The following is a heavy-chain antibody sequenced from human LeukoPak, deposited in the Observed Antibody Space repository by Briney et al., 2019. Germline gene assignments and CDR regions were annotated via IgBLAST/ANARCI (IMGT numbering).Heavy chain of an antibody. J-gene: IGHJ6*03. CDR2: INPSGGST. V-gene: IGHV1-46*01. Sequence: ASVKVSCKASGDSFTSYYMHWVRQAPGQGLEWMGIINPSGGSTSYAQKFQGRVTMTRDMSTSTVYMELSNLRSEDTAVYYCAKLGDDYSNYFYYYYYYMDVWGKGTTVTVSS. CDR3: AKLGDDYSNYFYYYYYYMDV. CDR1: GDSFTSYY. D-gene: IGHD4-11*01.